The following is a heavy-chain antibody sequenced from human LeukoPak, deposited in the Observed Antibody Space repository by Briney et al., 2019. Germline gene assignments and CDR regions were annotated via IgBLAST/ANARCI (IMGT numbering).Heavy chain of an antibody. J-gene: IGHJ6*03. D-gene: IGHD2-2*01. Sequence: SETLSLTCTVSGGSISSGSYYWSWIRQPAGKGLEWIGRIYTSGSTNYNPSLKSRVTISVDTSKNQFSPKLSSVTAADTAVYYCARGIVVVPAARVPIYYYYYMDVWGKGTTVIISS. CDR2: IYTSGST. CDR3: ARGIVVVPAARVPIYYYYYMDV. CDR1: GGSISSGSYY. V-gene: IGHV4-61*02.